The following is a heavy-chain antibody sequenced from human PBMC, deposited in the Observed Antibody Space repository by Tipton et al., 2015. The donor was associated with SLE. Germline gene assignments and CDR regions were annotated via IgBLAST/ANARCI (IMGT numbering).Heavy chain of an antibody. D-gene: IGHD2/OR15-2a*01. CDR1: GGSITGF. V-gene: IGHV4-34*01. CDR2: VSHGGFI. Sequence: TLSLTCAVHGGSITGFWSWIRQSPGEGLEWMGVVSHGGFIEYTPSLNGRVSMTLDTSRNQFSLRLTSVTAADTAVYYCVRVSTFSVAADGRGYNRFDPWGRGTLVTVSS. J-gene: IGHJ5*02. CDR3: VRVSTFSVAADGRGYNRFDP.